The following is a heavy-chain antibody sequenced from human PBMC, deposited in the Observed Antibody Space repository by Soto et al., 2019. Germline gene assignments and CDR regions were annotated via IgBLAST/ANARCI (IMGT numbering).Heavy chain of an antibody. J-gene: IGHJ5*02. V-gene: IGHV1-46*01. CDR2: ISPNGDRL. D-gene: IGHD1-26*01. Sequence: ASVKVSCKASGFPFSDHYMHWVRQAPGQGLEWMGIISPNGDRLNYAQKFQGRVTITRDTSTSTVYMDLSGLTYDDTAVYYCATDNSEQYGTPDASSWFDPWGQGTPVTVSS. CDR3: ATDNSEQYGTPDASSWFDP. CDR1: GFPFSDHY.